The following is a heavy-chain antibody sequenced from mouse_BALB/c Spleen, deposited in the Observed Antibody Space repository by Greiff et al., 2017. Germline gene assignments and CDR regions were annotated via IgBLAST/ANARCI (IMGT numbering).Heavy chain of an antibody. J-gene: IGHJ4*01. D-gene: IGHD2-4*01. CDR1: GFTFSSYG. CDR2: ISSGGSYT. Sequence: EVKLQESGGDLVKPGGSLKLSCAASGFTFSSYGMSWVRQTPDKRLEWVATISSGGSYTYYPDSVKGRFTISRDNAKNTLYLQMSSLKSEDTAMYYCARLYDYDAYYYAMDYWGQGTSVTVSS. CDR3: ARLYDYDAYYYAMDY. V-gene: IGHV5-6*01.